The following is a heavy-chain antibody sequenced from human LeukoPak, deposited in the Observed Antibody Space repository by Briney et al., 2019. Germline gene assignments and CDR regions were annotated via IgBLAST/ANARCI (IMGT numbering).Heavy chain of an antibody. J-gene: IGHJ4*02. V-gene: IGHV3-48*01. CDR1: GFTFSRYS. CDR3: IVLAVAGTFGFDY. D-gene: IGHD6-19*01. CDR2: ISSSSSTI. Sequence: GGSLRLSCAASGFTFSRYSMNWVRQAPGKGLEWVSYISSSSSTIYYADSVKGRFTISRDNAKNSLYLQMNSLRAEDTAVYYCIVLAVAGTFGFDYWGQGTLVTVSS.